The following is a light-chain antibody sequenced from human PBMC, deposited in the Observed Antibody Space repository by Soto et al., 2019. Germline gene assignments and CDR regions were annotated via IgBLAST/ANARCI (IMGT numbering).Light chain of an antibody. Sequence: SVSNGEGVTLSCRASQGIADTLAWYQHIPGQTPKLLIYDTSTLATEVPSRFSGSGSGTDFTLTISRLQPEDFATYFCLQHYSSPRPFGKG. V-gene: IGKV3-15*01. CDR1: QGIADT. CDR2: DTS. CDR3: LQHYSSPRP. J-gene: IGKJ1*01.